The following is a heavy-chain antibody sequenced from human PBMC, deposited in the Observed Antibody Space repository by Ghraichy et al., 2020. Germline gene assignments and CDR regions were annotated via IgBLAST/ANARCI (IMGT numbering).Heavy chain of an antibody. CDR3: AKEVSWALDY. V-gene: IGHV3-48*02. CDR1: GFTFSTYS. CDR2: ISSRSSGI. J-gene: IGHJ4*02. Sequence: GGSLRLSCAASGFTFSTYSMNWVRQAPGKGLEWVSYISSRSSGIYYADSVKGRFTVSRDNAKNSLYLQMNSLRDVDTAVYYCAKEVSWALDYWGQGTLVTVSS.